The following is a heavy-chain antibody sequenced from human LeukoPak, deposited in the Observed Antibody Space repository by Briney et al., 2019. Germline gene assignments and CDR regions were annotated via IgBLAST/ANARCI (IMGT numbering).Heavy chain of an antibody. Sequence: GGSLRLSCAASGFTFSSYAMSWVRQAPGKGLEWVSAISGSGGSTYYADSAKGRFTISRDNSKNTLYLQMNSLRAEDTAVYYCAGGYYPEYYSYYMDVWGKGTTVTVSS. J-gene: IGHJ6*03. V-gene: IGHV3-23*01. D-gene: IGHD3-22*01. CDR1: GFTFSSYA. CDR2: ISGSGGST. CDR3: AGGYYPEYYSYYMDV.